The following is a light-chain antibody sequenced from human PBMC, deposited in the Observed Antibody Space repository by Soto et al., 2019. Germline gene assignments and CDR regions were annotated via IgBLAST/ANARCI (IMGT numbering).Light chain of an antibody. CDR2: DAS. CDR3: QKYDNVPLT. CDR1: QDISKY. J-gene: IGKJ4*01. V-gene: IGKV1-33*01. Sequence: DIQMTQSPSSLSASVGDRVTITCQASQDISKYLNWYQQKPGKAPKLLIYDASNLETGVPSRFSGSGSGTDFSFTISSLQPEDIATYYCQKYDNVPLTFGGGTKVESK.